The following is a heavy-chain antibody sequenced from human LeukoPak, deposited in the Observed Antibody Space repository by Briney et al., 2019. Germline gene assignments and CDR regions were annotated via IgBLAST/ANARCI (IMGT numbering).Heavy chain of an antibody. CDR1: GGSISSGNW. J-gene: IGHJ6*03. Sequence: SETLSLTCAVSGGSISSGNWWSWVRQPPGKGLEWIGEIFHSGSTNYNPSLKSRLTISLDKSKNQFSLKLSSVTAADTAVYYCARPFYYYMDVWGKRTTVTVSS. CDR2: IFHSGST. CDR3: ARPFYYYMDV. V-gene: IGHV4-4*02.